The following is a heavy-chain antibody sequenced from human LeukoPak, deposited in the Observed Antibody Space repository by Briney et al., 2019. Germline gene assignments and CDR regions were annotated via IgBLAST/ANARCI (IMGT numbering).Heavy chain of an antibody. CDR1: GGSISSYY. V-gene: IGHV4-59*08. CDR2: IYYSGST. D-gene: IGHD3-10*01. Sequence: SETLSLTCTVSGGSISSYYWSWIRQPPGKGLEWIGYIYYSGSTYYNPSLKSRVTISVDTSKNQFSLKLGSVTAADTAVYYCARHADSGFGQLAFDYWGQGTLVTVSS. J-gene: IGHJ4*02. CDR3: ARHADSGFGQLAFDY.